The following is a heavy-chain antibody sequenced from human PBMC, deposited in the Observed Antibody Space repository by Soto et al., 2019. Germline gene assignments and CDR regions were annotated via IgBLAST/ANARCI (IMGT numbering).Heavy chain of an antibody. J-gene: IGHJ6*02. Sequence: ASVKVSCKASGYRFVDYYIHWVRQAPGQGLEWMGILNPNGGESKYAQRFQGRVTMTMDPSTSTLYIDLRSLTSEDTAVYYCARVHCGGDCRPGEWFYYYGMDVWGQGTTVTVSS. CDR3: ARVHCGGDCRPGEWFYYYGMDV. V-gene: IGHV1-46*01. CDR1: GYRFVDYY. D-gene: IGHD2-21*01. CDR2: LNPNGGES.